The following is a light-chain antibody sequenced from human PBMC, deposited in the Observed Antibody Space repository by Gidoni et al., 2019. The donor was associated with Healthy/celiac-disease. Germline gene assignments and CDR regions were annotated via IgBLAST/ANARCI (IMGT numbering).Light chain of an antibody. CDR3: MQALQTPRRT. CDR1: QSLLHSNGYNY. J-gene: IGKJ1*01. V-gene: IGKV2-28*01. Sequence: DIVMTQSPLSLPVTPGEPASISCRSSQSLLHSNGYNYLDWYLQKPGQSPQLLIYLGSNRASGVPDRLSGSGSGTDFTLKISRVEAEDVGVYCCMQALQTPRRTFGQGTKVEIK. CDR2: LGS.